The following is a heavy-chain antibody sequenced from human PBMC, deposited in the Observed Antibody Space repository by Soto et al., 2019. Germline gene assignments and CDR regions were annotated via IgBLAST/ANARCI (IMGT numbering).Heavy chain of an antibody. D-gene: IGHD3-10*01. Sequence: GASVKVSCKASGYTFTSYGISWVRQAPGQGLEWMGWISAYNGNTNYAQKLQGRVTMTTDTSTSTAYMELRSLRSDDTAVYYCARDRHSYGWGIHIGYWGQGALVTVSS. J-gene: IGHJ4*02. CDR3: ARDRHSYGWGIHIGY. CDR1: GYTFTSYG. CDR2: ISAYNGNT. V-gene: IGHV1-18*01.